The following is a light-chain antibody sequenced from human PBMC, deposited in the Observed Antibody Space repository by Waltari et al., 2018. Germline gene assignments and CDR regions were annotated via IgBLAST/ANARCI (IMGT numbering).Light chain of an antibody. CDR2: EAS. V-gene: IGLV2-23*01. CDR1: SSDLGRFDL. CDR3: CSYAGSSSWV. Sequence: QSALTQPASVSASPGPSITISCPGTSSDLGRFDLVSWFQQHPGEAPRLIIYEASKRPPGVSNRFSGSKSGTTASLTISGLQAEDEADYYCCSYAGSSSWVFGGGTKLTVL. J-gene: IGLJ3*02.